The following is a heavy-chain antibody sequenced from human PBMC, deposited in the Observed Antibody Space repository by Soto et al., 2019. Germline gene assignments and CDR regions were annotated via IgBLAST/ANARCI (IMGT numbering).Heavy chain of an antibody. J-gene: IGHJ4*02. CDR3: ARGLPDGSGQYCDY. Sequence: EVQLAESGGGLVKPGGSLRLSCAASGFTFSSYSMNWVRQAPGKGLEWVSSISSSSSYIYYGDSVKGRFTISRDNAKNSLYLQMNSLRAEDTAVYYCARGLPDGSGQYCDYWGQGTLVTVSS. CDR1: GFTFSSYS. CDR2: ISSSSSYI. V-gene: IGHV3-21*01. D-gene: IGHD3-10*01.